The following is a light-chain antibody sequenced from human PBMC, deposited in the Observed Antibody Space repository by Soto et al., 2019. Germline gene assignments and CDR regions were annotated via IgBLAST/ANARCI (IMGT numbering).Light chain of an antibody. CDR3: CSYVGSYSYV. Sequence: QSVLPQPASVSGSPGQSITISCTGTSSDVGGYNYVSWYQQHPGKAPKLMIYEVSNRPSGVSNRFSGSKSGNTASLTISGLQAEDEADYYCCSYVGSYSYVFGIGTKVTVL. J-gene: IGLJ1*01. V-gene: IGLV2-14*01. CDR2: EVS. CDR1: SSDVGGYNY.